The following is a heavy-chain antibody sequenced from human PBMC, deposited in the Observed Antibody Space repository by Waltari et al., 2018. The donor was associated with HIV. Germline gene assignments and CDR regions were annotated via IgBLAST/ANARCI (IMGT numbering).Heavy chain of an antibody. Sequence: QLHLQESGPGLVKPSETLSLTCSGSGASISRSSYYWAWIRQPPGKGLEWIGAIYYSGTAYYNPSVKSRVSASLDASKNELSLKLTSVTATDTALYYCARLRFHSLYYFDSWGPGILVTVSS. D-gene: IGHD3-16*01. CDR3: ARLRFHSLYYFDS. CDR2: IYYSGTA. J-gene: IGHJ4*02. V-gene: IGHV4-39*01. CDR1: GASISRSSYY.